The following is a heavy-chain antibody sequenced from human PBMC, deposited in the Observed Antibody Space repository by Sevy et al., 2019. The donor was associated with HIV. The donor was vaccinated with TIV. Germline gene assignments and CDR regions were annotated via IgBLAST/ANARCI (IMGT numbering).Heavy chain of an antibody. Sequence: ASVKVSCKASGYIFTNYEINWVRQATGQGLEWLGRMNPDSGNTDYAQKFQGRDTMTRNTSISTAYMELSSLRSEYTAVYFCARGPYDSSPPYYYYYGMDVWGQGTPVTVSS. CDR3: ARGPYDSSPPYYYYYGMDV. CDR2: MNPDSGNT. V-gene: IGHV1-8*01. CDR1: GYIFTNYE. D-gene: IGHD3-3*01. J-gene: IGHJ6*02.